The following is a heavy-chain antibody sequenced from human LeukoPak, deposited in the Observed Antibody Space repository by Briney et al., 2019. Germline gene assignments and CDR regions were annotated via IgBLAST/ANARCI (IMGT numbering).Heavy chain of an antibody. CDR1: GFTFTSYW. V-gene: IGHV3-74*01. Sequence: GGSLRLSCAASGFTFTSYWMHWVRQAPGKGLVWVSRISPTGSTTSYADSVKGRFTVSRDNAKNTLYLQVNNLRAEDTAVYYCARGPNSNWSGLDFWGQGTLLTVSS. CDR2: ISPTGSTT. D-gene: IGHD6-6*01. J-gene: IGHJ4*02. CDR3: ARGPNSNWSGLDF.